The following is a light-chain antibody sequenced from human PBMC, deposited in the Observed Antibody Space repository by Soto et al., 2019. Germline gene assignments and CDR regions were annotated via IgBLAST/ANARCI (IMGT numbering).Light chain of an antibody. CDR2: ANT. V-gene: IGLV1-40*01. Sequence: QSVLTQPPSVSGAPGQRGTISCTGSSSNIGAGYDVHWYQQLPGTAPKLLIYANTNRPSGVPDRFSGSKSGTSASLAITGLQAEDEADYYCQSYDSSLSVGVFGGGTKLTVL. J-gene: IGLJ2*01. CDR1: SSNIGAGYD. CDR3: QSYDSSLSVGV.